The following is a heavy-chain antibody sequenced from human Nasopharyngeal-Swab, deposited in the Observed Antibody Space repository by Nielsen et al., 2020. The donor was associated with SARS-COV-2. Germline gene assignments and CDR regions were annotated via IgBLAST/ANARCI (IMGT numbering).Heavy chain of an antibody. D-gene: IGHD5-18*01. Sequence: GGSLRLSCAASGFTFSSYSMNWVRQAPGKGREWVSYISSSSSTISYADSVKGRCTISRDNAKNTLYLQMNSLRAEDTAVYYCARGGRNSYGYVDPWGQGTLVTVSS. J-gene: IGHJ5*02. CDR1: GFTFSSYS. CDR2: ISSSSSTI. V-gene: IGHV3-48*01. CDR3: ARGGRNSYGYVDP.